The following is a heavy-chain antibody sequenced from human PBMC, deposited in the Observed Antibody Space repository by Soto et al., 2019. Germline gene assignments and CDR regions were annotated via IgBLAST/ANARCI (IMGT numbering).Heavy chain of an antibody. V-gene: IGHV4-34*01. Sequence: PSETLSLTCAVYGGSFSGYCWSWIRQPPGKGLEWIGEINHSGSTNYNPSLKSRVTISVDTSKNQFSLKLSSVTAADTAVYYCARLGRVTIFGVVIPDAFDIWGQGTMVTVSS. D-gene: IGHD3-3*01. J-gene: IGHJ3*02. CDR3: ARLGRVTIFGVVIPDAFDI. CDR1: GGSFSGYC. CDR2: INHSGST.